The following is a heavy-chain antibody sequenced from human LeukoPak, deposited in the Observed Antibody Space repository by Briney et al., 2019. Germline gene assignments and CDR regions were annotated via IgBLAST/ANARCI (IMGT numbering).Heavy chain of an antibody. V-gene: IGHV4-4*02. CDR2: IYHSGST. Sequence: PSETLSLTCTVSGGSISSRNWWSWVREPPGKGLEWIGEIYHSGSTNYNSSLKSRVTISLDKSKNQFSLRLSSVTAADTAVYYCALAPKEVSSSYYYGIYVWGQGTTLTVSS. D-gene: IGHD2-8*01. CDR1: GGSISSRNW. CDR3: ALAPKEVSSSYYYGIYV. J-gene: IGHJ6*02.